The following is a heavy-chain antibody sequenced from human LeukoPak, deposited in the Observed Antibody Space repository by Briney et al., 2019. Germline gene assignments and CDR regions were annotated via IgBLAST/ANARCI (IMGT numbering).Heavy chain of an antibody. CDR3: VRGTPTPGMDY. Sequence: ASVKVSCKASGYPFSAHFLNWVRQAPGQGLEWMGNIDTTTGNPRYAQDFTGRFVFSLDTSVSTAYLQITSLKADDTAAYYCVRGTPTPGMDYWGQGTLVTVSS. CDR1: GYPFSAHF. CDR2: IDTTTGNP. J-gene: IGHJ4*02. V-gene: IGHV7-4-1*02. D-gene: IGHD3-10*01.